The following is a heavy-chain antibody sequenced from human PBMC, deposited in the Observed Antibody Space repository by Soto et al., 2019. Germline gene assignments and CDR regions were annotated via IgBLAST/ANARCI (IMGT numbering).Heavy chain of an antibody. CDR2: ISGSGGST. V-gene: IGHV3-23*01. D-gene: IGHD2-15*01. Sequence: GGSLRLSCAASGFTFSSYAMSWVRQAPGKGLEWVSAISGSGGSTYYADSVKGRFTISRDNSKNTLYLQMNSLRAEDTAVYYCAKGGYCSGGSCPAYFDYWGQGTLVTVSS. CDR1: GFTFSSYA. CDR3: AKGGYCSGGSCPAYFDY. J-gene: IGHJ4*02.